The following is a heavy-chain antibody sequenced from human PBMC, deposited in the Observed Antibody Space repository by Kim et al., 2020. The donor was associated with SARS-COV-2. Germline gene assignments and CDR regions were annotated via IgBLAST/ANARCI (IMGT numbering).Heavy chain of an antibody. Sequence: GGSLRLSCAASGFTFSSYGMSWVRQAPGKGLEWVSNIKQDGSEKYYVDSVKGRFTISRDNAKNSLYLQMNSLRAEDTAVYYCARDRPPGYCTGGVCFVPNVPWGQGTLVTVSS. V-gene: IGHV3-7*01. CDR1: GFTFSSYG. CDR2: IKQDGSEK. J-gene: IGHJ5*02. CDR3: ARDRPPGYCTGGVCFVPNVP. D-gene: IGHD2-8*02.